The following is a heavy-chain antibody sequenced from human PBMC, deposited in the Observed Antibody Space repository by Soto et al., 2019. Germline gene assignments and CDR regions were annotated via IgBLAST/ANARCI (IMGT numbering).Heavy chain of an antibody. J-gene: IGHJ4*02. CDR2: ISYDGSNK. Sequence: GGSLRLSCAASGFTFSSYGMHWVRQAPGKGLEWVAVISYDGSNKYYADSVKGRFTISRDNSKNTLYLQMNSLRAEDTAVYYCAKGSSSVFLVDYWGQGTLVTVSS. CDR3: AKGSSSVFLVDY. CDR1: GFTFSSYG. V-gene: IGHV3-30*18. D-gene: IGHD6-6*01.